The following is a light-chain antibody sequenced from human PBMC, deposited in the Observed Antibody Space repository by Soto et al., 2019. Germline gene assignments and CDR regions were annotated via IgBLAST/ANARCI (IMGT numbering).Light chain of an antibody. CDR1: QSVSSSY. CDR3: QQYESLPLT. Sequence: EILLTQSPATLSVSPGERATLSCRASQSVSSSYLAWYQQKPGQAPRLLIYDASTRATGIPDRFSGGGSGTGFTFTISSLQPEDFATYYCQQYESLPLTFGQGTRLEI. CDR2: DAS. J-gene: IGKJ5*01. V-gene: IGKV3-20*01.